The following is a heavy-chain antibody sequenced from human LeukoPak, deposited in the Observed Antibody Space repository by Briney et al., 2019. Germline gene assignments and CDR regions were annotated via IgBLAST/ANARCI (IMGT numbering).Heavy chain of an antibody. J-gene: IGHJ4*02. V-gene: IGHV4-30-2*01. CDR3: ARVGYSYAPIDY. CDR1: GGSISSGGYY. Sequence: MTSETLSLTCTVSGGSISSGGYYWSWIRQPPGKGLEWIGYIYHSGSTYYNPSLKSRVTISVDRSKNQFSLKLSSVTAADTAVYYCARVGYSYAPIDYWGQGTLVTVSS. D-gene: IGHD5-18*01. CDR2: IYHSGST.